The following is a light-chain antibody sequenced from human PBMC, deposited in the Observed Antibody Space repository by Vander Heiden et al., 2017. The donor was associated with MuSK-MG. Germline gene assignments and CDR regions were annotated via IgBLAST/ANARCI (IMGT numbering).Light chain of an antibody. V-gene: IGKV3-11*01. J-gene: IGKJ3*01. CDR1: QSVSSY. CDR3: QQRNNWPPPFT. CDR2: DAS. Sequence: EIVLTQSPPTLSLSPGERATLSCRASQSVSSYLAWYQQKPGQAPRLLIYDASNRATGIPARFSGSGSGTDFTLTISSLGPEDFAVYYCQQRNNWPPPFTFGRGTKVDIK.